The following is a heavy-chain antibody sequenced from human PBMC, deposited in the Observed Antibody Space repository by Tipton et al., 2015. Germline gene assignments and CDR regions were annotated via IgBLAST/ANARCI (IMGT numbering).Heavy chain of an antibody. D-gene: IGHD4-23*01. V-gene: IGHV4-61*01. CDR1: GGSISSDNRY. Sequence: TLSLTCTVSGGSISSDNRYWGWIRQPPGKELQWIGYIQYSGSTNYNPSLKSRVTISVDTFKTQFSLKMSSVTASDTAVYYCARARGRHGGLFDSWGQGILVTVSS. J-gene: IGHJ4*02. CDR3: ARARGRHGGLFDS. CDR2: IQYSGST.